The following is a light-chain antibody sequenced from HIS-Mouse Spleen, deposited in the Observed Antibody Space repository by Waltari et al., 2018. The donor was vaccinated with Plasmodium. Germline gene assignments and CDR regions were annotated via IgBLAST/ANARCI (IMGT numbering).Light chain of an antibody. CDR2: TDS. J-gene: IGLJ1*01. CDR3: QSADSSGTYV. Sequence: SYELTQPPSVSVSPGQTARITCSGDALPKHYAYWYQQKPGQAPVLVIYTDSERPSGIPERFSGASSGTTVTLTISGVQAEDEADYYCQSADSSGTYVFGTGTKVTVL. CDR1: ALPKHY. V-gene: IGLV3-25*03.